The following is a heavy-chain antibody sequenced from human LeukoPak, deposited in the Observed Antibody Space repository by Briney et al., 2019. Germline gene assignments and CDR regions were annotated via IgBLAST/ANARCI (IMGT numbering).Heavy chain of an antibody. Sequence: ASVKVSCKASGGTFSNNAINWVRQAPGQGLEWMGGIIPIFGTANYAQKFQGSVPITADESTRTAYMELYSLRSDDTAVYYCAKNTVTPSRTWYYFDSWGQGTLVTVSS. CDR3: AKNTVTPSRTWYYFDS. CDR1: GGTFSNNA. D-gene: IGHD4-11*01. CDR2: IIPIFGTA. V-gene: IGHV1-69*13. J-gene: IGHJ4*02.